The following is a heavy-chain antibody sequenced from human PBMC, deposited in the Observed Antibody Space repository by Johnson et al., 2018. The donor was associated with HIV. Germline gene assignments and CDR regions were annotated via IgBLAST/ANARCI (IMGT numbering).Heavy chain of an antibody. CDR2: ISYDGSNK. V-gene: IGHV3-30*03. CDR3: ARAYSYGAFDI. Sequence: VQLVESGGGLVKPGGSLRLSCVASGFSFSDYYMSWIRQAPGKGLEWVAVISYDGSNKYYADSVKGRFTISRDNSKNTLFLQMNSLRAEDTAVYYCARAYSYGAFDIWGLGTKVTVSS. D-gene: IGHD5-18*01. J-gene: IGHJ3*02. CDR1: GFSFSDYY.